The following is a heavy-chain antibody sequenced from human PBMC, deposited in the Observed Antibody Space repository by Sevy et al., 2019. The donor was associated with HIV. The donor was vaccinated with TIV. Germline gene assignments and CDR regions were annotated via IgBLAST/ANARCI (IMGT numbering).Heavy chain of an antibody. V-gene: IGHV3-74*01. CDR2: INSDGRST. Sequence: GGYLRLSCAASGFTFSSYWMHWVRQAPGKGLVWVSRINSDGRSTSYADSVKGRFTISRDNAKNTLYLQMNSLRAEDTAVYYCARASGYSSSWYIWYFDLWGRGTLVTVSS. CDR3: ARASGYSSSWYIWYFDL. J-gene: IGHJ2*01. D-gene: IGHD6-13*01. CDR1: GFTFSSYW.